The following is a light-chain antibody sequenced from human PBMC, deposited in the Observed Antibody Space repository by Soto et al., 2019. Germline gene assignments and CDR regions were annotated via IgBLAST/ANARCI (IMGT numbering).Light chain of an antibody. Sequence: EIVLTQSPGTLSLSPGERATLSCRTSQSVSSNFLGWYQQKPGQAPRLLISGTSNRATGIPDRLSGSGSGTDFTLTISRLEPEDCDVYYCQHYGTSPWTFGQGTKVDIK. CDR1: QSVSSNF. CDR3: QHYGTSPWT. CDR2: GTS. V-gene: IGKV3-20*01. J-gene: IGKJ1*01.